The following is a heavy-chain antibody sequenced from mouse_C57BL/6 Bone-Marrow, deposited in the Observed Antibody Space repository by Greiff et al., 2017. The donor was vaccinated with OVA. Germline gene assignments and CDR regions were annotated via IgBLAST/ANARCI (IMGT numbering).Heavy chain of an antibody. CDR2: IYPGSGST. Sequence: QVQLQQPGAELVKPGASVKMSCKASGYTFTSYWITWVQQRPGQGLEWIGDIYPGSGSTNYNEKFKTKATLTLDTSSSTAYMPLSSPISEDSAVYYCSCKGPLYSNYQFDYWGRGTTLTVSS. D-gene: IGHD2-5*01. CDR3: SCKGPLYSNYQFDY. J-gene: IGHJ2*01. V-gene: IGHV1-55*01. CDR1: GYTFTSYW.